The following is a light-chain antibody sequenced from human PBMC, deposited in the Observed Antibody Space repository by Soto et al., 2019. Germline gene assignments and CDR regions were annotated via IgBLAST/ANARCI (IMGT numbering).Light chain of an antibody. J-gene: IGKJ1*01. Sequence: IVMTQSPLSLSVTPGEPASISCRSSQSLLNSNKSNYLDWYLQKPGQSPQLLIYLGSSRASGVPDRFSGSGSGTDFTLQISRVEAEDVGIYYCMQALQTPRTFGQGTNVEI. CDR3: MQALQTPRT. CDR1: QSLLNSNKSNY. CDR2: LGS. V-gene: IGKV2-28*01.